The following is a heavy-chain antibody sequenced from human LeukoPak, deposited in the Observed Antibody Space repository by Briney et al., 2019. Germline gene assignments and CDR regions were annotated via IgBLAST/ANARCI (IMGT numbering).Heavy chain of an antibody. J-gene: IGHJ6*02. V-gene: IGHV3-23*01. D-gene: IGHD3-10*01. Sequence: HSGGSLRLSCAASGFSLRNFAMNWVRQAPGKGLEWVSAISGSGGSTYYADSVKGRFTISRDNSKNTLYLQMNSLRAEDTAVYYCAKFSNYYGSGSYNYYYYYGMDVWGQGTTVTVSS. CDR3: AKFSNYYGSGSYNYYYYYGMDV. CDR1: GFSLRNFA. CDR2: ISGSGGST.